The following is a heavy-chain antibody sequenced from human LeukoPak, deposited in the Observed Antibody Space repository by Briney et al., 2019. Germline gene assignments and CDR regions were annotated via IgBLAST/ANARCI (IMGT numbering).Heavy chain of an antibody. D-gene: IGHD5-18*01. CDR3: ARDGYRYGPFDY. CDR1: GYTFTSYD. CDR2: IIPIFGTA. Sequence: AASVKVSCKASGYTFTSYDINWVRQAPGQGLEWMGGIIPIFGTANYAQKFQGRFTMTEDTSTDTAYMELSSLRSEDTAAYYCARDGYRYGPFDYWGQGTLVTVSS. J-gene: IGHJ4*02. V-gene: IGHV1-69*06.